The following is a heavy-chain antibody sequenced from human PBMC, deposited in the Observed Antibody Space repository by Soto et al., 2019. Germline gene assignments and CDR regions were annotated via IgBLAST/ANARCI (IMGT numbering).Heavy chain of an antibody. CDR2: ISGSGGST. J-gene: IGHJ4*02. D-gene: IGHD3-22*01. CDR1: GFTFSSYA. CDR3: AKPYPYYYDSSGYSFGY. Sequence: GGSLILSGAASGFTFSSYAMSWVRQAPGKGLEWVSAISGSGGSTYYADSVKGRFTISRDNSKNTLYLQMNSLRAEDTAVYYCAKPYPYYYDSSGYSFGYWGQGTLVTVAS. V-gene: IGHV3-23*01.